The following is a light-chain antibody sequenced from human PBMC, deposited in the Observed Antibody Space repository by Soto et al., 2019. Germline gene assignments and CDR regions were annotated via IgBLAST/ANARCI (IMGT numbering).Light chain of an antibody. J-gene: IGKJ1*01. CDR3: QQYNNWPPWT. CDR2: RAS. V-gene: IGKV3-15*01. CDR1: QSVSTN. Sequence: EIVMTQSPATLSVSPGERVTLSCRANQSVSTNLAWYQQKPGQPPRVLIYRASTRATGIPPRFSGSGSGTEFTLTISSLQSEDFAVYYCQQYNNWPPWTFGQGTKVEIK.